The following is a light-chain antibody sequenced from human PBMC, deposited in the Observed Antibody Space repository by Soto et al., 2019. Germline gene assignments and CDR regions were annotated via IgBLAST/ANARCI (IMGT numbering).Light chain of an antibody. CDR3: QQYGVSPMYT. J-gene: IGKJ2*01. V-gene: IGKV3-20*01. Sequence: EIVLTQSPGTLSLSPGERATLSCRASQSVRDGRLAWYQQKPGQGPRLLIYGASSRATGIPDRFSGSGSGTDFTLTITRLEPEDFAVYYCQQYGVSPMYTFGQGTKLEVK. CDR2: GAS. CDR1: QSVRDGR.